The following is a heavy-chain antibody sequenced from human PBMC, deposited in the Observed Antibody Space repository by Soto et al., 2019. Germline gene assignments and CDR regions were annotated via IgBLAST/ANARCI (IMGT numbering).Heavy chain of an antibody. Sequence: PSETLSLTCTVSGDSTTSSVWWTFVRQPPGKGLEWNGEVFHTGNTNYNPSLKSRVTMSVDKSTNEFSLKVTSVTAADTAIYYCARKAWVRFDYWGQGALVTVSS. D-gene: IGHD7-27*01. J-gene: IGHJ4*02. CDR3: ARKAWVRFDY. CDR1: GDSTTSSVW. V-gene: IGHV4-4*02. CDR2: VFHTGNT.